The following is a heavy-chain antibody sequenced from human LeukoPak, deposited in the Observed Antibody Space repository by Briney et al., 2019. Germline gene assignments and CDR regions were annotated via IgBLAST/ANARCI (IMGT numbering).Heavy chain of an antibody. Sequence: PSETLSLTCTVSGGSISSYYWSWIRQPPGKGLEWIGYIYHSGSTNYNPSLKSRVTISVDTSKNQFSLKVSSGTAADTAVYYCVRAPYYYYMDVWGKGTTVTVSS. J-gene: IGHJ6*03. V-gene: IGHV4-59*01. CDR2: IYHSGST. CDR3: VRAPYYYYMDV. CDR1: GGSISSYY.